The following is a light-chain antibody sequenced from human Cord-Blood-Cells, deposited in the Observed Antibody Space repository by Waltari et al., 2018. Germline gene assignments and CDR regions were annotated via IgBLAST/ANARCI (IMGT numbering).Light chain of an antibody. CDR2: AAS. V-gene: IGKV1-39*01. CDR1: QSISSY. CDR3: QQSYSTPQT. Sequence: DIQMTQSPSSLSASVGDRVTITCRASQSISSYFSWYQQKPGKAPKLLIYAASSLQGAVPSSFSGSGSATDFTLTISSLQPEDFATYYCQQSYSTPQTFGQGTKVEIK. J-gene: IGKJ1*01.